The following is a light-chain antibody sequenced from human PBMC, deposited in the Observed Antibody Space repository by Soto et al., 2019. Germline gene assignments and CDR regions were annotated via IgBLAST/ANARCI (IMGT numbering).Light chain of an antibody. CDR3: CSYAGSRTLV. V-gene: IGLV2-23*01. CDR1: SSDVGNYNL. CDR2: EGS. J-gene: IGLJ2*01. Sequence: QSVLTQPASVSGSPGQSITISCTGTSSDVGNYNLVSWYQQHPSKAPKLMIYEGSKWPSGVSNRFSGSKSGNTASLTISGLQAEDEADYYCCSYAGSRTLVFGGGTKVTVL.